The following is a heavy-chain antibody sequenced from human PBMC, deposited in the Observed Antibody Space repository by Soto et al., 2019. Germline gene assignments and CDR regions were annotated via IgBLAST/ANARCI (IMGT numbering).Heavy chain of an antibody. Sequence: QVQLQPCGAGLWKPSETLSLTCAVYGGSFSGYYWSWIRQPPGKGLEWIGEINHSGSTNYNPSLKSRVTISVDTSKNQFSLKLSSVTAADTAVYYCAREKPYSSSWYHDYWGQGTLVTVSS. J-gene: IGHJ4*02. CDR1: GGSFSGYY. V-gene: IGHV4-34*01. CDR2: INHSGST. CDR3: AREKPYSSSWYHDY. D-gene: IGHD6-13*01.